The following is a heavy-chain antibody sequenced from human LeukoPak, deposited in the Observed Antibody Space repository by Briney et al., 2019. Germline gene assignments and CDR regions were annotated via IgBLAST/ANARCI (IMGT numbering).Heavy chain of an antibody. CDR3: ARDLSGVTGYTHGRGIDY. CDR2: ISYDGSNK. D-gene: IGHD5-18*01. CDR1: GFTFSSYG. J-gene: IGHJ4*02. Sequence: GRSLRLSCAASGFTFSSYGMHWVRQAPGKGLEWVAVISYDGSNKYYADSVKGRFTISRDNSKNTLYLQMNRLRAEDTAVYYCARDLSGVTGYTHGRGIDYWGQGTLVTVSS. V-gene: IGHV3-30*03.